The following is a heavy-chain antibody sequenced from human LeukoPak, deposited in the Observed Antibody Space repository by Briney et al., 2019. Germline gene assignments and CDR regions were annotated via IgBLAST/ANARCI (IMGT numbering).Heavy chain of an antibody. J-gene: IGHJ4*02. D-gene: IGHD3-10*01. CDR2: IYYSGST. V-gene: IGHV4-39*07. Sequence: SQTLSLTCTVSGGSISSGSYYWSWIRQPAGKGLEWIGSIYYSGSTYYNPSLKSRVTISVDTSKNQFSLKLSSVTAADTAVYYCARDDGRITMVRGCFDYWGQGTLVTVSS. CDR3: ARDDGRITMVRGCFDY. CDR1: GGSISSGSYY.